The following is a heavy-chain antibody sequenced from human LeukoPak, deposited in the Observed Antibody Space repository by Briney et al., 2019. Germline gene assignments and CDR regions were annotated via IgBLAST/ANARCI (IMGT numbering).Heavy chain of an antibody. D-gene: IGHD6-19*01. V-gene: IGHV4-59*01. J-gene: IGHJ3*02. CDR2: IFYSGST. Sequence: SETLSLTCTVSGGSISSYYWSWIRQPPGKGLEWIGYIFYSGSTNYNPSLKSRVTISVDTSKNQFSLKLSSVTAADTAVYYCARISGWSKGAFDIWGQGTMVTVSS. CDR3: ARISGWSKGAFDI. CDR1: GGSISSYY.